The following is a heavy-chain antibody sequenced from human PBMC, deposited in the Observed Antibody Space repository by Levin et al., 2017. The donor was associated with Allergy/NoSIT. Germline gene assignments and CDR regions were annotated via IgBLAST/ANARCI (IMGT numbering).Heavy chain of an antibody. Sequence: KISCKASGGTFSSYAISWVRQAPGQGLEWMGGIIPIFGTANYAQKFQGRVTITADESTSTAYMELSSLRSEDTAVYYCARATSTYYYYYGMDVWGQGTTVTVSS. CDR1: GGTFSSYA. V-gene: IGHV1-69*01. CDR2: IIPIFGTA. J-gene: IGHJ6*02. D-gene: IGHD2/OR15-2a*01. CDR3: ARATSTYYYYYGMDV.